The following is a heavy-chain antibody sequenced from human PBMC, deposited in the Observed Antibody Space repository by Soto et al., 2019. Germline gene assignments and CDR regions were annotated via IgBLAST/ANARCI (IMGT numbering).Heavy chain of an antibody. D-gene: IGHD3-3*01. CDR2: ISGSGGST. CDR1: GFTFSSYA. J-gene: IGHJ6*02. V-gene: IGHV3-23*01. CDR3: TIFGVVMTYYYGMDV. Sequence: GGSLRLSCAASGFTFSSYAMSWVRQAPGKGLEWVSAISGSGGSTYYADSVKGRFTISRDNSKNTLYLQMSSLRAEDTAVYYCTIFGVVMTYYYGMDVWGQGTTVTVSS.